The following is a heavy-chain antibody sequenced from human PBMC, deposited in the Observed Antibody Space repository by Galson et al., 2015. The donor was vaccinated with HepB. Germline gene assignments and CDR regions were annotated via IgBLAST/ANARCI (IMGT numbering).Heavy chain of an antibody. J-gene: IGHJ2*01. D-gene: IGHD2-21*02. CDR2: IYPHDSDT. CDR1: GYNFIGYW. CDR3: ARGNVVVTDRQTRGWYFDL. Sequence: QSGAEVKEPGESLKISCKGSGYNFIGYWVGWVRQMPGKGLEWMGSIYPHDSDTIYSPSFQGQVTFSGDKSINTAYLQWSSLKASDTAMYYCARGNVVVTDRQTRGWYFDLWGRGTLVTVSS. V-gene: IGHV5-51*01.